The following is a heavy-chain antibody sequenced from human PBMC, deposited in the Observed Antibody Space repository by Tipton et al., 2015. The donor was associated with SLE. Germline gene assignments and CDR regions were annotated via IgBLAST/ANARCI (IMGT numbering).Heavy chain of an antibody. V-gene: IGHV3-74*01. CDR3: ARELSYSSGWYGGDYYYGMDV. CDR2: INKDGSAT. D-gene: IGHD6-19*01. J-gene: IGHJ6*02. Sequence: SLRLSCVASGFTFNTYWMHWVRQAPGKSPVWASRINKDGSATFYADSVKGRFTISRDNSKNTLYLQMNSLRAEDTAVYYCARELSYSSGWYGGDYYYGMDVWGQGTTVTVSS. CDR1: GFTFNTYW.